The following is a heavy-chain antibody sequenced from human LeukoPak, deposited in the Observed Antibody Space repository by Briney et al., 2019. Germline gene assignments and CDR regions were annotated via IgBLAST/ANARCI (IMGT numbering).Heavy chain of an antibody. V-gene: IGHV4-4*07. Sequence: SETLSLTCTVSGGSISSYYRSWIRQPAGKGLEWIGRIYTSGSTNYNPSLKSRVTMSVDTSKNQFSLKLSSVTAADTAVFYCARVNHYYYYMDVWGKGTTVTVSS. CDR3: ARVNHYYYYMDV. CDR2: IYTSGST. J-gene: IGHJ6*03. CDR1: GGSISSYY.